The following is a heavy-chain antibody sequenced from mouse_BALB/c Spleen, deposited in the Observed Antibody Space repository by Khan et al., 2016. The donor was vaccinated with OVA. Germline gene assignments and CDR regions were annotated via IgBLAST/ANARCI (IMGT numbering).Heavy chain of an antibody. V-gene: IGHV1-87*01. Sequence: QVRLQQSGAELARPGASVKLSCKASGYSFTSYWMQWVKQRPGQGLEWIGAIYPGDGDTRYTQKFKGKATLTADNSSSTAYMQLSSLASEDSAIDYCERGRYGNWYFDVWGAGTTVTVSS. D-gene: IGHD2-1*01. CDR2: IYPGDGDT. CDR1: GYSFTSYW. CDR3: ERGRYGNWYFDV. J-gene: IGHJ1*01.